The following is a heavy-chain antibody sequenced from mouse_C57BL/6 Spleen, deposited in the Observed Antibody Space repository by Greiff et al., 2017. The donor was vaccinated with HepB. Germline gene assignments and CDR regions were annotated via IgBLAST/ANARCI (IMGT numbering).Heavy chain of an antibody. J-gene: IGHJ4*01. D-gene: IGHD2-4*01. Sequence: VQLQQSGAELVKPGASVKMSCKASGYTFTTYPIEWMKQNHGKSLEWIGNFHPYNDDTKYNEKFKGKATLTVEKSSSTVYLELSRLTSDDSAVYYCAWRRVYYDYDGYAMDYWGQGTSVTVSS. CDR3: AWRRVYYDYDGYAMDY. CDR2: FHPYNDDT. V-gene: IGHV1-47*01. CDR1: GYTFTTYP.